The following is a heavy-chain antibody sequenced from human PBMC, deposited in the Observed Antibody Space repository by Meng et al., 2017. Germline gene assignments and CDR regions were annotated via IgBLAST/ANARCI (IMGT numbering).Heavy chain of an antibody. CDR2: IYYSGST. D-gene: IGHD6-19*01. CDR3: ARGAGEQWHDIYYFDY. CDR1: GGSISSYY. V-gene: IGHV4-59*01. J-gene: IGHJ4*02. Sequence: SETLSLTCTVSGGSISSYYWSWIRQPPGKGLEWIGYIYYSGSTKYNPSLKSRFPISEDKSKNQFSLKLSSVTAADTAVYYCARGAGEQWHDIYYFDYWGQGTLVTVSS.